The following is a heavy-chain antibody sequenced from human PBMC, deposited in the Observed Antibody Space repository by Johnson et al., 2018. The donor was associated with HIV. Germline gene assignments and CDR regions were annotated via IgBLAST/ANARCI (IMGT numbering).Heavy chain of an antibody. CDR1: GFTFDDYA. CDR2: ISWNSGSI. J-gene: IGHJ3*02. V-gene: IGHV3-9*01. D-gene: IGHD2-8*02. Sequence: VQLVESGGGLVQPGRSLRLSCAASGFTFDDYAMHWVRQAPGKGLEWVSGISWNSGSIGYADSVKGRLTISRDNAKNSLYLQMNNLRAEDTALYYCAKVGYCNGGICSDAFDIWGQGTMVTVSS. CDR3: AKVGYCNGGICSDAFDI.